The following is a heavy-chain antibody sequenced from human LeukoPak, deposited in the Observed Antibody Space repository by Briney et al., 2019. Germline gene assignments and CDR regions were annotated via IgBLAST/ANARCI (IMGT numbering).Heavy chain of an antibody. Sequence: ASAKVSCKASGYTFAGYYMHWVRQAPGQGLEWMGWINPNSGGTNYAQKFQGRVTMTRDTSISTAYMELSRLRSDDTAVYYCARSNYYGSGSLDYRGQGTLVTVSS. CDR2: INPNSGGT. D-gene: IGHD3-10*01. CDR1: GYTFAGYY. J-gene: IGHJ4*02. V-gene: IGHV1-2*02. CDR3: ARSNYYGSGSLDY.